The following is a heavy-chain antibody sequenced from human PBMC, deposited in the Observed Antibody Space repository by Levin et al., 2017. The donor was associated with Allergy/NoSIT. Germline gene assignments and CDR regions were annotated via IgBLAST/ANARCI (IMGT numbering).Heavy chain of an antibody. CDR1: GYTFIDYY. Sequence: AASVKVSCKASGYTFIDYYMHWVRQAPGQGLEWMGWINPISGGTIYAQKFQGRVTMTRDTSISTAYMELRRLRSDDTAVYYCARGGPMVRGADNWFDPWGQGTLVTVSS. J-gene: IGHJ5*02. V-gene: IGHV1-2*02. CDR2: INPISGGT. D-gene: IGHD3-10*01. CDR3: ARGGPMVRGADNWFDP.